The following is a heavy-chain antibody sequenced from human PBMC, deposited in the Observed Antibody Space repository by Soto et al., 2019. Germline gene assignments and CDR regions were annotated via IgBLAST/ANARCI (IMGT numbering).Heavy chain of an antibody. CDR3: ARDLRVAPAGNGGGYYYYGMDV. V-gene: IGHV1-2*04. J-gene: IGHJ6*02. CDR1: GYTFTGYY. CDR2: INPNSGGT. D-gene: IGHD6-13*01. Sequence: ASVKVSFKASGYTFTGYYMHWVRQAPGQGLEWMGWINPNSGGTNYAQKFQGWVTMTRDTSISTAYMELSRLRSDDTAVYYCARDLRVAPAGNGGGYYYYGMDVWGQGTTVTVSS.